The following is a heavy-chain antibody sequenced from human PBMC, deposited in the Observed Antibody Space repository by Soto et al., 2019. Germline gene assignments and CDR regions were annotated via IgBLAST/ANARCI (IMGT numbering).Heavy chain of an antibody. CDR3: GRGQGVAVIESEKSWLDA. V-gene: IGHV4-34*01. Sequence: SQKLCLTGSVYGGSFIAYYWTWIRKPPRKWLEWMGEINHSGSTNYNQSIKRRDNPSVATSKNRFSLNLRHVTPADTGLYYGGRGQGVAVIESEKSWLDAWGQGSPVTVSS. D-gene: IGHD6-19*01. CDR1: GGSFIAYY. J-gene: IGHJ5*02. CDR2: INHSGST.